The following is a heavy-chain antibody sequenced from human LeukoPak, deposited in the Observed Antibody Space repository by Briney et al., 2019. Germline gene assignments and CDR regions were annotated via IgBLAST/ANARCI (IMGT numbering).Heavy chain of an antibody. CDR1: GYXFTSYG. CDR3: ARGQTQLWFGEGRAAFDI. Sequence: ASVKVSCKASGYXFTSYGMSWVRQASGQGLEWMGWISAYNGNTNYAQKLQGRVTMTTDTSTSTAYMELRSLRSDDTAVYYCARGQTQLWFGEGRAAFDIWGQGAMVTVSS. D-gene: IGHD3-10*01. J-gene: IGHJ3*02. V-gene: IGHV1-18*01. CDR2: ISAYNGNT.